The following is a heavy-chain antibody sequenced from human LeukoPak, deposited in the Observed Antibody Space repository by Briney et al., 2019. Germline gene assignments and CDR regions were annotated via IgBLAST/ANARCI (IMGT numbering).Heavy chain of an antibody. Sequence: PGGSLRLSCAASGFTVSSNYMSWVRQAPGKGLEWVSVIYSGGSTYYADSVKGRFTISRDNSKNTLYLQMNSLRAEDTAVYYCAASPYYYHSSGYFSQHFHHWGQGTLVTVSS. CDR2: IYSGGST. CDR1: GFTVSSNY. J-gene: IGHJ1*01. D-gene: IGHD3-22*01. CDR3: AASPYYYHSSGYFSQHFHH. V-gene: IGHV3-66*01.